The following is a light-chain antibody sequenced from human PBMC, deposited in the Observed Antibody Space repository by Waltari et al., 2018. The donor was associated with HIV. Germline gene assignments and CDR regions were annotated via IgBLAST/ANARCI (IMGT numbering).Light chain of an antibody. J-gene: IGLJ3*02. V-gene: IGLV2-11*01. CDR1: SSDVGGYSF. CDR2: DVT. CDR3: CSYAGDPWV. Sequence: QSALTQPRSVSGSPGQSATISCTGTSSDVGGYSFVSWYQQHPNKAPKLMIYDVTKRPSGVPDRFSGSKSGNTASLTISGLQAEDEADYYCCSYAGDPWVFGGGTKLTVL.